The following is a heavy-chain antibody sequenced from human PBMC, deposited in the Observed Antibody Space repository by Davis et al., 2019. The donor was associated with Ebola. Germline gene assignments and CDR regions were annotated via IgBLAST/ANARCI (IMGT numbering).Heavy chain of an antibody. D-gene: IGHD2-8*02. CDR1: GNSFTSHW. CDR3: ASLRRTITGMDDAFDI. Sequence: GESLKIPCKDSGNSFTSHWIGWVRQIPGKGLEWMGIIYTGDSDTRYSPPFRGQVTIPPDKSIKTAFLQWSSLKASDTALYYCASLRRTITGMDDAFDIWGQGTMVTVSS. V-gene: IGHV5-51*01. J-gene: IGHJ3*02. CDR2: IYTGDSDT.